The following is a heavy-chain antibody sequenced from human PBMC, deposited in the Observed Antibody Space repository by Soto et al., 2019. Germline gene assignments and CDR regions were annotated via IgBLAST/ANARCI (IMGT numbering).Heavy chain of an antibody. Sequence: QVQLVESGGGVVQPGRSLRLSCAASGFTFSSYGMHWVRQAPGKGLEWVAVISYDGSNKYYADSVKGRFTISRDNSKNTLYLQMNSLRAEDTAVYYGAKSSNVVVTANDAFDIWGQGTMVTVSS. CDR1: GFTFSSYG. CDR3: AKSSNVVVTANDAFDI. J-gene: IGHJ3*02. CDR2: ISYDGSNK. V-gene: IGHV3-30*18. D-gene: IGHD2-21*02.